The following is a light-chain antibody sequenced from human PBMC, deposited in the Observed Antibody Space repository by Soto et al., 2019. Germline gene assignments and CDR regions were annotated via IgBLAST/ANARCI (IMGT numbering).Light chain of an antibody. V-gene: IGKV3-15*01. Sequence: EIVMTQSPATLSASPGERATLSCRASQSVSSNLAWYQQKPGQAPRLLIYGASTRATGIPARFSGSGSGTEFTLTISSLQSEDYAVYYCHQYNNWPPWTFGQGTKVDI. CDR3: HQYNNWPPWT. CDR2: GAS. J-gene: IGKJ1*01. CDR1: QSVSSN.